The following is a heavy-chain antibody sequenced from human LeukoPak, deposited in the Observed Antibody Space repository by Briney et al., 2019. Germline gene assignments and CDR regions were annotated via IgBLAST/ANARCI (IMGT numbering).Heavy chain of an antibody. CDR3: ARGSVVVIDY. CDR1: GGSFSGYY. CDR2: IYYSGST. V-gene: IGHV4-34*09. J-gene: IGHJ4*02. Sequence: SETLSLTCAVYGGSFSGYYWSWIRQPPGKGLEWIGYIYYSGSTYYNPSLKSRVTISVDTSKNQFSLKLSSVTAADTAVYYCARGSVVVIDYWGQGTLVTASS. D-gene: IGHD3-22*01.